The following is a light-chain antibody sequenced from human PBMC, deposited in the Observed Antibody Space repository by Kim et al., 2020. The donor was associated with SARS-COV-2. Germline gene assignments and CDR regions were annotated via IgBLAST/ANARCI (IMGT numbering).Light chain of an antibody. J-gene: IGLJ3*02. CDR1: TSNIGSNS. CDR2: SNS. CDR3: STWDDSLRGWV. Sequence: QSVLTQPPSASGTPGQRVIISCSGSTSNIGSNSVNWYQQLPGTAPKLLIHSNSQRPSGVPDRFSGSKSGTSASVAVSGLQSEDEADYYCSTWDDSLRGWVFGGGTKLTVL. V-gene: IGLV1-44*01.